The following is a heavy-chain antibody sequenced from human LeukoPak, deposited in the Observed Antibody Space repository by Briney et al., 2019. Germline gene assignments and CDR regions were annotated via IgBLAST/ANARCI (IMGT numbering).Heavy chain of an antibody. CDR2: INHSGST. V-gene: IGHV4-34*01. D-gene: IGHD3-22*01. Sequence: SETPSLTCAVYGGSFSGYYWSWIRQPPGKGLEWIGEINHSGSTNYNPSLKSRVTISVDTSKNQFSLKLSSVTAADTAVYYCARVGYYDSSGYRDYWGQGTLVTVSS. CDR1: GGSFSGYY. J-gene: IGHJ4*02. CDR3: ARVGYYDSSGYRDY.